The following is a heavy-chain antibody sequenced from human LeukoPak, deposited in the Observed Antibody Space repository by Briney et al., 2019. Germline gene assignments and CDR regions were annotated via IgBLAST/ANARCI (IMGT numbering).Heavy chain of an antibody. CDR3: AKAPTYYYGSGSYYNVNQDGYFDY. Sequence: GGSLRLSCAASGFTFNSHAMSWVRQAPGKGLEWVSAISGSGGSTYYADSVKGRFTISRDNSKNTLYLQMNSLRAEDTAVYYCAKAPTYYYGSGSYYNVNQDGYFDYWGQGTLVTVSS. V-gene: IGHV3-23*01. CDR2: ISGSGGST. D-gene: IGHD3-10*01. J-gene: IGHJ4*02. CDR1: GFTFNSHA.